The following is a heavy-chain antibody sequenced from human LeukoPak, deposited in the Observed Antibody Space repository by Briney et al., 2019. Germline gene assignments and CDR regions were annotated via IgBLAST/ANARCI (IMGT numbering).Heavy chain of an antibody. Sequence: ASVKVSCKASGGTFSSYAISWVRQAPGQGLEWMGRTIPILGIANYAQKFQGRVTITADKSTSTAYMELSSLRSEDTAVYYCARGSPDSSGYYYYYYYGMDVWGQGTTVTVSS. J-gene: IGHJ6*02. CDR3: ARGSPDSSGYYYYYYYGMDV. CDR1: GGTFSSYA. CDR2: TIPILGIA. D-gene: IGHD3-22*01. V-gene: IGHV1-69*04.